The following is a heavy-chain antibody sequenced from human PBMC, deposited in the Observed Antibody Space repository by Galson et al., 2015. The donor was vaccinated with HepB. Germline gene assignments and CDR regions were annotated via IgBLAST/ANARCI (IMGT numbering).Heavy chain of an antibody. D-gene: IGHD3-3*01. Sequence: SVKVSCKASGGTFSSYAISWVRQAPGQGLEWMGGFIPIFGTANYAQKFQGRVTITADESTSTAYMELSSLRSEDTAVYYCALYDFWSGYSTSAFDIWGQGTMVTVSS. V-gene: IGHV1-69*13. CDR2: FIPIFGTA. CDR3: ALYDFWSGYSTSAFDI. J-gene: IGHJ3*02. CDR1: GGTFSSYA.